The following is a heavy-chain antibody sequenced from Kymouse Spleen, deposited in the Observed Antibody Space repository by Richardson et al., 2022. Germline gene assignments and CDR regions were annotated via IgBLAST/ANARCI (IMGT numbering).Heavy chain of an antibody. J-gene: IGHJ6*02. D-gene: IGHD3-10*01. CDR2: INHSGST. Sequence: QVQLQQWGAGLLKPSETLSLTCAVYGGSFSGYYWSWIRQPPGKGLEWIGEINHSGSTNYNPSLKSRVTISVDTSKNQFSLKLSSVTAADTAVYYCARDHYYGSGSYYPHYYYYYGMDVWGQGTTVTVSS. CDR3: ARDHYYGSGSYYPHYYYYYGMDV. V-gene: IGHV4-34*01. CDR1: GGSFSGYY.